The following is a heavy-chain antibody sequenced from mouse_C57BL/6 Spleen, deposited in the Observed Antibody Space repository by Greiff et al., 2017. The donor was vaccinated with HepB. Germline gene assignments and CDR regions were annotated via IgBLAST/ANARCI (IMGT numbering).Heavy chain of an antibody. J-gene: IGHJ2*01. CDR1: GYTFTSYW. V-gene: IGHV1-69*01. CDR2: IDPSDSYT. CDR3: TRTFGDGSSYGSFDY. Sequence: QVQLQQPGAELVMPGASVKLSCKASGYTFTSYWMHWVKQRPGQGLEWIGEIDPSDSYTNYNQKFKGKSTLTVDKSSSTAYMQLSSLTSEDSAVYYCTRTFGDGSSYGSFDYWGQGTTLTVSS. D-gene: IGHD1-1*01.